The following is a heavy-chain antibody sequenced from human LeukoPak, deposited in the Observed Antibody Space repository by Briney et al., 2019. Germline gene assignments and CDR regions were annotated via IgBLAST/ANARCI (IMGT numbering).Heavy chain of an antibody. D-gene: IGHD6-13*01. CDR2: ISNSGSSI. V-gene: IGHV3-11*04. Sequence: PGGSLRLSCAASGFTFSDSYMTWIRQAPGKGLEWVSYISNSGSSIYYADSVKGRFTTSRDNAKSSLYLQMNSLRAEDTAIYYCASSGYSSSSLIYWAQGTLVTVSS. CDR1: GFTFSDSY. CDR3: ASSGYSSSSLIY. J-gene: IGHJ4*02.